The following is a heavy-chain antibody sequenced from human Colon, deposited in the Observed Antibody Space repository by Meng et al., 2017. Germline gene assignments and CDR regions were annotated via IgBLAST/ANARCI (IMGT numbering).Heavy chain of an antibody. CDR3: ARYRSGSSDY. Sequence: GGSLRLSCVASGFIFRSYGMHWVRQAPGKGLEWVGVIWYDGSKTYYADSVKGRLSISRDNSKNTVYLQMNSLRVEDTAVYYCARYRSGSSDYWGPGTLVTVSS. J-gene: IGHJ4*02. V-gene: IGHV3-33*01. CDR1: GFIFRSYG. CDR2: IWYDGSKT. D-gene: IGHD3-10*01.